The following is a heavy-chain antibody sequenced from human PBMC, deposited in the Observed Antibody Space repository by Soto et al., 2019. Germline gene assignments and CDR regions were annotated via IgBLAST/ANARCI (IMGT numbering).Heavy chain of an antibody. V-gene: IGHV4-31*03. J-gene: IGHJ6*02. CDR1: GGSISSGGYY. CDR3: ARGSYDFWSGYYDYYGMDV. D-gene: IGHD3-3*01. CDR2: IYYSGST. Sequence: SETLSLTCTVSGGSISSGGYYWSWIRQHPGKGLEWIGYIYYSGSTYYNPSLKSRVTISVDTSKNQFSLKLSSVTAADTAVYYCARGSYDFWSGYYDYYGMDVWGQGTTVTVSS.